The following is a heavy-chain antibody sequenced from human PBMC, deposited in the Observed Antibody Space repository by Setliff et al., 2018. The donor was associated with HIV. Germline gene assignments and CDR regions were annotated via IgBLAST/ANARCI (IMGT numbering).Heavy chain of an antibody. CDR3: ARHRHSGYYDVLTGVNWFDP. CDR1: GYNFVNYW. D-gene: IGHD3-9*01. CDR2: VYPGDSDV. Sequence: GESLKISCKASGYNFVNYWIGWVRLMPGKGLEWMGIVYPGDSDVRYSPSFQGHVSISVDKSITTAYLQWSSLQASDTAIYYCARHRHSGYYDVLTGVNWFDPWGQGTLVTVSS. J-gene: IGHJ5*02. V-gene: IGHV5-51*01.